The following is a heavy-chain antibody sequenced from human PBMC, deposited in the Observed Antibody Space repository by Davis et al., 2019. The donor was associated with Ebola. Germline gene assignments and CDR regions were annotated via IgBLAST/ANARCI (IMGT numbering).Heavy chain of an antibody. CDR3: AREGEESSGYYYGKHDAFDI. Sequence: SEPLSLTCTISGASVSNDRWHWSWIRQPAGKGLEWIGHIYTRGTTNYNPSLKSRVTISGDTSKNQFSLKLSSLTAKDTAVYYCAREGEESSGYYYGKHDAFDIWGQGTMVTVSS. J-gene: IGHJ3*02. CDR2: IYTRGTT. V-gene: IGHV4-61*09. D-gene: IGHD3-22*01. CDR1: GASVSNDRWH.